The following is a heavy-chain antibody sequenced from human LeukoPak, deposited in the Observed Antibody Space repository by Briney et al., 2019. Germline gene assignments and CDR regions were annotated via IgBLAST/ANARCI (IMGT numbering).Heavy chain of an antibody. Sequence: PSETLSLTCAVSGGSISSGGYSWSWIRQPPGKGLEWIGYIYHSGSTYYNPSLKSRVTISVDRSKNQFSLKLSSVTAADTAVYYCARGMGYYWYLDLWGRGTLVTVSS. CDR2: IYHSGST. CDR1: GGSISSGGYS. CDR3: ARGMGYYWYLDL. D-gene: IGHD3-10*01. V-gene: IGHV4-30-2*01. J-gene: IGHJ2*01.